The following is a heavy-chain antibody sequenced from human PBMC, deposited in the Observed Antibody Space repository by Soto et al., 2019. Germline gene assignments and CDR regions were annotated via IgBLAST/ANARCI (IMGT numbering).Heavy chain of an antibody. Sequence: SETLSLTCAVSGGSISSGGYSWSWIRQPPGKGLEWIGYIYHSGSTYYNPSLKSRVTISVDRSKNQFSLKLSSVTAADTAVYYCARGGSRFLEWFDGLYWGQGTLVTVSS. D-gene: IGHD3-3*01. CDR3: ARGGSRFLEWFDGLY. CDR1: GGSISSGGYS. CDR2: IYHSGST. J-gene: IGHJ4*02. V-gene: IGHV4-30-2*01.